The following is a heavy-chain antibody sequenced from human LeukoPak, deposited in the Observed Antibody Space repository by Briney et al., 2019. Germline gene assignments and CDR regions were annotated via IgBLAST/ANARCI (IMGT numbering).Heavy chain of an antibody. CDR2: ISGSGDST. CDR1: GFSFSSYA. D-gene: IGHD3-22*01. J-gene: IGHJ5*02. V-gene: IGHV3-23*01. CDR3: ARDLGQYYDTSDNWFDP. Sequence: GGSLRLSCAASGFSFSSYAMSWVRQAPGKGLEWVSGISGSGDSTYYADSVKGRFTISRDNAKNTLNLQMNSLRADDTAVYYCARDLGQYYDTSDNWFDPWGQGTLVTVSS.